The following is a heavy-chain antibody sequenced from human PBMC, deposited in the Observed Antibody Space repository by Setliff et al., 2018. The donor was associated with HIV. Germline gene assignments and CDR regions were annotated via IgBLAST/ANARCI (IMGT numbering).Heavy chain of an antibody. V-gene: IGHV4-39*01. J-gene: IGHJ4*02. D-gene: IGHD3-3*01. Sequence: SETLSLTCTVSGGSISSSSYYWGWIRQPPGKGLEWIGSIYYSGSTYYNPSLKSRVTISVDTSKNQFSPKLSSVTAADTAVYYCASLDFWSGYMWGQGTLVTVSS. CDR1: GGSISSSSYY. CDR2: IYYSGST. CDR3: ASLDFWSGYM.